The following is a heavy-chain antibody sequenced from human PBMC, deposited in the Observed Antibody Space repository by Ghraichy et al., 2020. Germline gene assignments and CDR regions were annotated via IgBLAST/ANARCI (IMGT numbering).Heavy chain of an antibody. D-gene: IGHD3-10*01. CDR2: ISSSSRTI. CDR1: GFTFSSYS. V-gene: IGHV3-48*02. Sequence: GESLNISCAASGFTFSSYSMNWVRQAPGKGLEWVSYISSSSRTIYYADSVKGRFTISRDNAKNSLHLQMNGLRDEDTAVYYCARDPATYGSGKEFDYWGQGTLVTVSS. CDR3: ARDPATYGSGKEFDY. J-gene: IGHJ4*02.